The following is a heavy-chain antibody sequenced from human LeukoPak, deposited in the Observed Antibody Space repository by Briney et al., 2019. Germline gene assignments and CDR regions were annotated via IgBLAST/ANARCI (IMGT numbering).Heavy chain of an antibody. CDR2: IWYDGSNK. CDR3: ARDLVVGATAYYFDY. V-gene: IGHV3-33*01. D-gene: IGHD1-26*01. Sequence: PGRSLRLSCAASGFTFSSYGMHWVRQAPGKGLEWVAVIWYDGSNKYYADSVKGRFTISRDNSNNTLYLQMNSLRAEDTAVYYCARDLVVGATAYYFDYWGQGTLVTVSS. J-gene: IGHJ4*02. CDR1: GFTFSSYG.